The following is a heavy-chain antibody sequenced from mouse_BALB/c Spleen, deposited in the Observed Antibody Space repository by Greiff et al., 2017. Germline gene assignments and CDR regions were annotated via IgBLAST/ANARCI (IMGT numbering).Heavy chain of an antibody. CDR1: GYTFTSYV. CDR2: INPYNDGT. V-gene: IGHV1-14*01. CDR3: ARAKSLGDYAMDY. J-gene: IGHJ4*01. Sequence: VQLQQSGPELVKPGASVKMSCKASGYTFTSYVMHWVKQKPGQGLEWIGYINPYNDGTKYNEKFKGKATLTSDKSSSTAYMELSSLTSEDSAVYYCARAKSLGDYAMDYWGQGTSVTVSS. D-gene: IGHD6-2*01.